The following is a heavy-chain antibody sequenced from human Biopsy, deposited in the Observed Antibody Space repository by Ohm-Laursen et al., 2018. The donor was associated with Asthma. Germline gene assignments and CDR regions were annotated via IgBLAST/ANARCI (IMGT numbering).Heavy chain of an antibody. J-gene: IGHJ6*02. CDR3: ARAVDYSHYYGIDV. CDR2: ISVYNGNT. V-gene: IGHV1-18*01. D-gene: IGHD3-10*01. Sequence: ASVKVSCKTSGYTFNSAGITWVRQAPGQGLEWMGWISVYNGNTKVAQKLQDRVTMITDTPTSTAYMELRSLRSEDTAVYFCARAVDYSHYYGIDVWGQGTTVTVS. CDR1: GYTFNSAG.